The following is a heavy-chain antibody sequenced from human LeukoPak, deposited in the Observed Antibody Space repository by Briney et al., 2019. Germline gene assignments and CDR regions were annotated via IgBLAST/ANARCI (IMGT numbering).Heavy chain of an antibody. CDR2: IIPIFGTA. Sequence: SVKVSCKASGGTFSSYAISWVRQAPAQGLEWMGGIIPIFGTANYAQKFQGRVTITADESTSTAYMELSSLRSEDTAVYYCARDRGEDGYNFPFDYWGQGTLVTVSS. D-gene: IGHD5-24*01. CDR1: GGTFSSYA. CDR3: ARDRGEDGYNFPFDY. J-gene: IGHJ4*02. V-gene: IGHV1-69*13.